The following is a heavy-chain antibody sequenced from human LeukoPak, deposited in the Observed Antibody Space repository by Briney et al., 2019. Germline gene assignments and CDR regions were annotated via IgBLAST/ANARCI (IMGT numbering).Heavy chain of an antibody. V-gene: IGHV3-23*01. CDR1: GFTFSSYA. Sequence: PGGSLRLSCAASGFTFSSYAMSWVRQAPGKGLEWVSAISGSGGSTYYADSVKGRFTISRDNSKNTLYLQMNSLRAEDTAVYYCAKDYLCSGGSCYYYPVHWGQGTLVTVSS. CDR3: AKDYLCSGGSCYYYPVH. J-gene: IGHJ4*02. CDR2: ISGSGGST. D-gene: IGHD2-15*01.